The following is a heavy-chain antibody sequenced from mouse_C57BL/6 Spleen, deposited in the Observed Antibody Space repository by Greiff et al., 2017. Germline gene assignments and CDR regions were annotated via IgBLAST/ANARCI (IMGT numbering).Heavy chain of an antibody. CDR3: ARWGSSGPAWFAY. CDR1: GYTFTSYW. Sequence: VQLQQPGTELVKPGASVKLSCKASGYTFTSYWMHWVKQRPGQGLEWIGNINPSNGGTNYNEKFKSKATLTVDKSSSTAYMQLSSLTSEDSAVYYCARWGSSGPAWFAYWGQGTLVTVSA. V-gene: IGHV1-53*01. CDR2: INPSNGGT. D-gene: IGHD3-2*02. J-gene: IGHJ3*01.